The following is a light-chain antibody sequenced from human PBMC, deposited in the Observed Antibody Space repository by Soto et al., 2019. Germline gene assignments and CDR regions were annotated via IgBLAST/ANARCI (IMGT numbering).Light chain of an antibody. CDR2: DAS. CDR3: QQYNSYSWT. CDR1: QNIRGW. V-gene: IGKV1-5*01. Sequence: DIRMTQSPSTLSTSVGDRVTITCRASQNIRGWLAWYQQKPGKAPKLLIYDASTLESGVPSRFSGSGSGTEFTLTISSLQPDDFATYYCQQYNSYSWTFGQGTMVAIK. J-gene: IGKJ1*01.